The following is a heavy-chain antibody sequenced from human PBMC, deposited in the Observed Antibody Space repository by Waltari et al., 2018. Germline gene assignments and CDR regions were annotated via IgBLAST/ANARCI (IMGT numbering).Heavy chain of an antibody. V-gene: IGHV1-24*01. CDR1: GYTLTELS. CDR3: ATVSSSWRFPPHDY. J-gene: IGHJ4*02. CDR2: FVAEDGET. D-gene: IGHD6-13*01. Sequence: QVQLVQSGAEVKKPGASVKVSCKVSGYTLTELSMHWLRQAPGKGLEWMGGFVAEDGETIYAQKFQGGVTMTEDTSTDPAYMELRSLRSEDTAVYYCATVSSSWRFPPHDYWCQGTLVTVSS.